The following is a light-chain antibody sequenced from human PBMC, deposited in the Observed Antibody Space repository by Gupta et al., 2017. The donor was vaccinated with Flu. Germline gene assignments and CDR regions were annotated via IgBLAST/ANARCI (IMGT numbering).Light chain of an antibody. V-gene: IGLV2-23*02. J-gene: IGLJ3*02. CDR1: SSDVGSYNL. CDR2: EVN. Sequence: TSSDVGSYNLVSWYQQHPGKAPKLMIYEVNKRPSGISDRFSGSKSGNTASLTISGLQAEDEANYYCCSYAGRSTLVFGGGTKLTVL. CDR3: CSYAGRSTLV.